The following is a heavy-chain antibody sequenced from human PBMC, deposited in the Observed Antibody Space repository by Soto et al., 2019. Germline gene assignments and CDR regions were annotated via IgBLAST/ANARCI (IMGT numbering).Heavy chain of an antibody. CDR1: GFTFSSYP. D-gene: IGHD1-26*01. J-gene: IGHJ6*02. CDR3: AKVITTDISYWYGMDV. CDR2: ISGSGTS. Sequence: TGGSLRLSCAASGFTFSSYPMVWVRQAPGKGLESISSISGSGTSYYADSVKGRFTISRDNSENTLYLQMNSLRAEDTAVYYCAKVITTDISYWYGMDVWGQGTTVTVSS. V-gene: IGHV3-23*01.